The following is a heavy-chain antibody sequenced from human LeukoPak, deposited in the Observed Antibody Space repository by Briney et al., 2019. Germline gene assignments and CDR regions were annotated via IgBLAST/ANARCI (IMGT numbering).Heavy chain of an antibody. CDR3: ARQFLVPADGYYYGMDV. Sequence: SETLSLTCTVSGGSISSSSYCWGWIRQPPGKGLEWIVSIYYSGSTYYNPSLKSRVTISVDTSKNQFSLKLSSVTAADTAVYYCARQFLVPADGYYYGMDVWGQGTTVTVSS. D-gene: IGHD2-2*01. V-gene: IGHV4-39*01. J-gene: IGHJ6*02. CDR1: GGSISSSSYC. CDR2: IYYSGST.